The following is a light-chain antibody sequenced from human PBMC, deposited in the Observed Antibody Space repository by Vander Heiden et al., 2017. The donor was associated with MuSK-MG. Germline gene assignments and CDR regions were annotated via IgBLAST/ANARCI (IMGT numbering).Light chain of an antibody. J-gene: IGLJ2*01. CDR1: GSDVGAYNF. CDR3: SSYTTSRTVV. CDR2: DMT. Sequence: QYALSPPASVSGSPGQSITLSCTGTGSDVGAYNFVSWYQHHPGKAPKLLIYDMTDRPSGVASRFSATKSGSTASLTISGLQAEDDADYYCSSYTTSRTVVFGGGTKVTVL. V-gene: IGLV2-14*03.